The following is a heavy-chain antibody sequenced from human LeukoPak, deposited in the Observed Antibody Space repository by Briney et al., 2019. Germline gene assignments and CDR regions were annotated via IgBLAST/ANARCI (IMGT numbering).Heavy chain of an antibody. J-gene: IGHJ6*02. Sequence: PGGSLRLSCTASGFTFSSYAMSWVRQAPGKGLEWVSAISGSGGSTYYADSVKGRFTISRDNSKNTLYLQMNSLRAEDTAVYYCAKGSYSSSWYLKYYYYGMDVWGQGTTVTVSS. D-gene: IGHD6-13*01. V-gene: IGHV3-23*01. CDR3: AKGSYSSSWYLKYYYYGMDV. CDR2: ISGSGGST. CDR1: GFTFSSYA.